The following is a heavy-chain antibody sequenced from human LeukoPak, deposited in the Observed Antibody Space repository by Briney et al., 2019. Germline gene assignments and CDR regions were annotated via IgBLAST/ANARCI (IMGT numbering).Heavy chain of an antibody. V-gene: IGHV3-33*08. CDR1: GFTFSSYA. CDR3: ARDRHCVNGVCHSPPGMDV. D-gene: IGHD2-8*01. Sequence: PGGSLRLSCVASGFTFSSYAMSWFRQAPGKGLEWVADIWFDKNQYFADSVKGRFAISRDNSKNTVYLQINSLRAEDTAVYYCARDRHCVNGVCHSPPGMDVWGQGTTVTVSS. CDR2: IWFDKNQ. J-gene: IGHJ6*02.